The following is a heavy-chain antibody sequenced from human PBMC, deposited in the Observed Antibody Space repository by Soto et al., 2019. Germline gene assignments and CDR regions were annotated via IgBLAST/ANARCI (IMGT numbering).Heavy chain of an antibody. CDR2: IYSGGST. CDR1: GFTVSSNY. Sequence: GGSLRLSCAASGFTVSSNYMSWVRQAPGKGLEWVSVIYSGGSTYYADSVKGRFTISRDNSKNTLYLQMNSLRAEDTAVYYCAAGYSSSWYRINYYYGMDVWGQGTTVTVSS. J-gene: IGHJ6*02. V-gene: IGHV3-66*01. CDR3: AAGYSSSWYRINYYYGMDV. D-gene: IGHD6-13*01.